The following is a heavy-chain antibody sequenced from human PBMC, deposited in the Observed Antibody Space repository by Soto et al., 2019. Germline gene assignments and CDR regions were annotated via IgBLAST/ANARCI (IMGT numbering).Heavy chain of an antibody. Sequence: EVQLVESGGGLVQPGGSLKLSCAASGFTFSGSAMHWVGQASGKGLEWVGRIRSKANSYATAYAASVKGRFTISRDDSKNTAYLQMNSLKTEDTAVYYCTHPQLYYGMDVWGLGTTVTVSS. CDR2: IRSKANSYAT. CDR3: THPQLYYGMDV. J-gene: IGHJ6*02. CDR1: GFTFSGSA. V-gene: IGHV3-73*02. D-gene: IGHD5-18*01.